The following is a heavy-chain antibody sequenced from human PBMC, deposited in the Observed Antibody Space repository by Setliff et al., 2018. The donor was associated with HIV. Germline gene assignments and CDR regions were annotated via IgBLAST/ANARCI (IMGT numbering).Heavy chain of an antibody. CDR2: IYKSGST. CDR3: ARLSDTAMASFDS. D-gene: IGHD5-18*01. V-gene: IGHV4-59*08. CDR1: GGAISTYH. Sequence: SETLSLTCSVSGGAISTYHWSWIRQPPGKGLEWIGDIYKSGSTNYSPSLKSRXXISPGTSKNQFSLKRTSVTAADTAVYYCARLSDTAMASFDSWGQGXXXTVSS. J-gene: IGHJ4*02.